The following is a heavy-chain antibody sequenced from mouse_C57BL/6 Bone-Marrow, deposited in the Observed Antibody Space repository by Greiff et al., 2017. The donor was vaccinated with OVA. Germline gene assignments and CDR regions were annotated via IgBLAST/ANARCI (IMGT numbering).Heavy chain of an antibody. J-gene: IGHJ2*01. Sequence: EVKLVESGAELVRPGASVTLSCKASGYTFTDYNMNWVKQSNGKSLEWIGVINPNYGTTSYNQKFKGKATLTVDQSSSTAYMQLNSLTSEDSAVYYCAYMVRDYWGQGTTLTVSS. D-gene: IGHD2-2*01. V-gene: IGHV1-39*01. CDR2: INPNYGTT. CDR1: GYTFTDYN. CDR3: AYMVRDY.